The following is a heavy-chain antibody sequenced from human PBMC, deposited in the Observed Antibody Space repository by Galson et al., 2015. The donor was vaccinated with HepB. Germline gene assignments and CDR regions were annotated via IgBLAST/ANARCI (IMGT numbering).Heavy chain of an antibody. CDR1: GDNVSSNSAA. Sequence: CAISGDNVSSNSAAWNWIRHSPSRGLEWLGRTYYRAKWYTDYGVSVKSRITINPDTSKNQFSLQLTSVTPEDTAVYYCARVAGTIYYYAMDVWGQGTTVIVSS. V-gene: IGHV6-1*01. CDR3: ARVAGTIYYYAMDV. D-gene: IGHD2-15*01. J-gene: IGHJ6*02. CDR2: TYYRAKWYT.